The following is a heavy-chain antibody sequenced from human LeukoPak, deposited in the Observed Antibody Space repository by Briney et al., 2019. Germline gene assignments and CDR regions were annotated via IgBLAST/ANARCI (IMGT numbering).Heavy chain of an antibody. J-gene: IGHJ4*02. D-gene: IGHD6-19*01. CDR1: GFSVSNKY. V-gene: IGHV3-53*01. CDR2: IYTGGDT. CDR3: AGGQMFTSGGFDD. Sequence: GGSLRLSCAASGFSVSNKYMSWGRQAPGKGLEWVSVIYTGGDTYYADSVRGRFTISRDNSKNTVNLQMNSLRAEDTALYYCAGGQMFTSGGFDDWGQGTLVTVSS.